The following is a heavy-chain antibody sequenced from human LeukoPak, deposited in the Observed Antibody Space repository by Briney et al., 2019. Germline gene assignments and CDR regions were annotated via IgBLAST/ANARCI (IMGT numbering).Heavy chain of an antibody. Sequence: PGGSLRLSCAASGFTFSSYGMHWVRQAPGKGLEWVAVISYDGSNKYYADSVKGRITISRDNSKNTLYLQMNSLRAEDTAVYYCAKDGAIAVAGPPHYWGQGTLVTVSS. CDR2: ISYDGSNK. J-gene: IGHJ4*02. D-gene: IGHD6-19*01. CDR1: GFTFSSYG. V-gene: IGHV3-30*18. CDR3: AKDGAIAVAGPPHY.